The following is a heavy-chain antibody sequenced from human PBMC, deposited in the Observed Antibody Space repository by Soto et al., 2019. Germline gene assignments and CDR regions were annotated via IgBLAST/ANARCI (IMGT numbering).Heavy chain of an antibody. D-gene: IGHD1-26*01. J-gene: IGHJ4*02. CDR2: IYHSGTT. CDR3: ARGGGSYYIAY. V-gene: IGHV4-61*01. Sequence: PSETLSLTCTFSGGSVTSGSYSWSWMRQPPGKGLEWIGYIYHSGTTNYNPSLKSRVTISVDTSKNQFSLKLSSVTAADTAVYYCARGGGSYYIAYWGQGTLVTVSS. CDR1: GGSVTSGSYS.